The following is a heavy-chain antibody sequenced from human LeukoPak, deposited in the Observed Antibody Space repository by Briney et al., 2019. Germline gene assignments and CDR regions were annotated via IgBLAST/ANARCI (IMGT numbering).Heavy chain of an antibody. Sequence: GGSLRLSCAASGFTFSSYWMSWVRQAPGKGLEWVANIKQDGSEKYYVDSVKGRFIISRDNAKNSLYLQMNSLRAEDTAVYYCARDFYDILTGYADAFDIWGQGTMVTVSS. D-gene: IGHD3-9*01. V-gene: IGHV3-7*01. J-gene: IGHJ3*02. CDR2: IKQDGSEK. CDR3: ARDFYDILTGYADAFDI. CDR1: GFTFSSYW.